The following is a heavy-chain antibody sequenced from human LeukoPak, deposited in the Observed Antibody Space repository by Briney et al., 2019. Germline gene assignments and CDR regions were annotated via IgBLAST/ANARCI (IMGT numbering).Heavy chain of an antibody. CDR3: ATLSRWQYGMDV. D-gene: IGHD5-24*01. CDR1: GHTFTGYY. J-gene: IGHJ6*02. Sequence: ASVKVSCKASGHTFTGYYMHWVRQAPGQGLEWMGWINPNSGGTNYAQKFQGRVTMTRDTSISTAYMELSRLRSDDTAVYYCATLSRWQYGMDVWGQGTTVTVSS. V-gene: IGHV1-2*02. CDR2: INPNSGGT.